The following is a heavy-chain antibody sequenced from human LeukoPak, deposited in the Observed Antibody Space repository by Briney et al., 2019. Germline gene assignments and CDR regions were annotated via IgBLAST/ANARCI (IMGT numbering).Heavy chain of an antibody. CDR2: IYTSGST. CDR3: AREGVTMIDY. V-gene: IGHV4-61*02. Sequence: PSETLSLTCTVSGGSISSGSYYWSWIRQPAGKGLEWIGRIYTSGSTNYNPSLKSRVTISVDTSKNQFSLKLRSVTAADTAVYYCAREGVTMIDYWGQGTLVTVSS. D-gene: IGHD4-11*01. J-gene: IGHJ4*02. CDR1: GGSISSGSYY.